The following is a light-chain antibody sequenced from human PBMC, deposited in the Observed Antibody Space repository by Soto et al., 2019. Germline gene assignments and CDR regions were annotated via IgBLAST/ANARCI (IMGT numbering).Light chain of an antibody. CDR2: DAS. V-gene: IGKV1-5*01. Sequence: GDRVTITCRASQTTNTWLAWYQQKPGTAPKLLIYDASSLEGGVPSRFSASGSGTEFTLTISSLQPDDLATYYCQQYISYPYTFGHGTKVDIK. CDR1: QTTNTW. J-gene: IGKJ2*01. CDR3: QQYISYPYT.